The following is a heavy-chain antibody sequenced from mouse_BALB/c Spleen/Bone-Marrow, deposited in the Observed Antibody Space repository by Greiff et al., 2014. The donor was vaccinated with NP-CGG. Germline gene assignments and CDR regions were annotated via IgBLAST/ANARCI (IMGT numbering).Heavy chain of an antibody. V-gene: IGHV4-1*02. J-gene: IGHJ2*01. CDR1: GFDFSRYW. CDR2: INPDSSMI. D-gene: IGHD4-1*01. CDR3: ARPGTWGYFDY. Sequence: NLVESGGGLVQPGGSLKLSCAASGFDFSRYWMSWVRQAPGKGLEWIGEINPDSSMINYTPSLKDKFIISRDNAKNTLYLQMSKVRSEDTALYYCARPGTWGYFDYWGQGTTLTVSS.